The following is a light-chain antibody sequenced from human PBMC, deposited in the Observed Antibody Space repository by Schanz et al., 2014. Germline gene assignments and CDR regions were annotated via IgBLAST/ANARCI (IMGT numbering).Light chain of an antibody. Sequence: QSALTQPASVSGSPGQSVTISCTGTSNDVGGYDHVSWYQQHPGKAPKVVIYEVSKRPSGVPARFSGSKSGNTASLTISGLQAEDEADYYCQSYDSSLSAWVFGGGTKLTVL. V-gene: IGLV2-11*01. CDR2: EVS. CDR3: QSYDSSLSAWV. CDR1: SNDVGGYDH. J-gene: IGLJ3*02.